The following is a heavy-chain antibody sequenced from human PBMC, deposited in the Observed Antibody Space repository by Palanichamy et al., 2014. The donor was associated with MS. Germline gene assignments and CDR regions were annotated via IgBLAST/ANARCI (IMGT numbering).Heavy chain of an antibody. D-gene: IGHD6-25*01. CDR2: INPKSGDT. J-gene: IGHJ5*02. CDR3: ARGSEFDP. V-gene: IGHV1-2*06. Sequence: HGLEWMGRINPKSGDTNYAQKIQGRVTMTRDTSITTAYMELSRLTSDDTAVYYCARGSEFDPWGQGTLVTVSS.